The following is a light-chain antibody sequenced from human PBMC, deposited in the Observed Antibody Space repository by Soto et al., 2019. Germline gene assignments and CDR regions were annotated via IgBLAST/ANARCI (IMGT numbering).Light chain of an antibody. J-gene: IGLJ2*01. CDR3: SSYTSSTTLV. CDR2: DVT. CDR1: SSDVGVYNY. V-gene: IGLV2-14*01. Sequence: QSVLTQPASVSGSPGQSITISCTGTSSDVGVYNYVSWYQQHPDKAPKLMIYDVTNRPSGVSNRFSGSKSGNTASLTISGLQAEDEADYYCSSYTSSTTLVFGGGTKVTVL.